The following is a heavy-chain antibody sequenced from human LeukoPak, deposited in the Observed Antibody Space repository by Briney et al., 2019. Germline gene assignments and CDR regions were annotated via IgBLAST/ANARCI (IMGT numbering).Heavy chain of an antibody. J-gene: IGHJ4*02. CDR1: GGSVSSGSYY. CDR3: ARAELRYFDWLAPFDY. V-gene: IGHV4-61*01. CDR2: IYYSGST. Sequence: SETLSLTCTVSGGSVSSGSYYWSWIRQPPGKGLEWIGYIYYSGSTNYNPSLKSRVTISVDTSKNQFSLKLSSVTAADTAVYYCARAELRYFDWLAPFDYWGQGTLSPSPQ. D-gene: IGHD3-9*01.